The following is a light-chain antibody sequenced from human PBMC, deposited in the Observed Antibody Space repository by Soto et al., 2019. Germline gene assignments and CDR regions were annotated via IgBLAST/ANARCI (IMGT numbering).Light chain of an antibody. CDR1: QSVTNSF. CDR3: QQYVRSPWA. Sequence: VWAQSHITLSFSPGERATLSCRASQSVTNSFLAWYQQKPGQAPRLLIYGASRRATGIPDRFTGSGSGTDFTLTISRLEPEDFAVYYCQQYVRSPWAFGQGTKVAI. CDR2: GAS. V-gene: IGKV3-20*01. J-gene: IGKJ1*01.